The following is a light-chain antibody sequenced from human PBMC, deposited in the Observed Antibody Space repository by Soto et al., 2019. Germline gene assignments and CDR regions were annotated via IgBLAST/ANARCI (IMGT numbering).Light chain of an antibody. CDR1: QSVSNNY. V-gene: IGKV3-20*01. CDR3: QQYGTSPT. J-gene: IGKJ1*01. CDR2: GAS. Sequence: EIVLTQSPGTLSLSPGERATLSCRASQSVSNNYLAWYQQKPGQAPRRLIFGASGRATGIPDRFSGSGSGTDFTLTISRLEPEYVSVYYCQQYGTSPTFGQGTKVDIK.